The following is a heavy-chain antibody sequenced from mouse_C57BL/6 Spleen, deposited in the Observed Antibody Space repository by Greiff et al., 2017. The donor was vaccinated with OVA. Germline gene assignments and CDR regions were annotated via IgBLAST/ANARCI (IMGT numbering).Heavy chain of an antibody. V-gene: IGHV1-59*01. CDR3: ARRDDY. CDR1: GYTFTSYW. Sequence: VQLQQSGAELVRPGTSVKLSCKASGYTFTSYWMHWVKQRPGQGLEWIGVIDPSDSYTNYTQKFKGKATWTVDTSSSTAYRQLSSRTSEDAAVYYCARRDDYWGQGTTLTVSS. CDR2: IDPSDSYT. J-gene: IGHJ2*01.